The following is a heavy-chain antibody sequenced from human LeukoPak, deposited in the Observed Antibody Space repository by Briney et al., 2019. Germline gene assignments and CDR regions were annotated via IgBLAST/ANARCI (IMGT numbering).Heavy chain of an antibody. V-gene: IGHV1-18*01. Sequence: ASVKVSCKAPGYTFTSYGISWVRQAPGQGLEWMGWISAYNGNTNYAQKLQGRVTMTTDTSTSTAYMELRSLRSDDTAVYYCARGGDSSGWSNWFDPWGQGTLVTVSS. CDR1: GYTFTSYG. J-gene: IGHJ5*02. D-gene: IGHD6-19*01. CDR2: ISAYNGNT. CDR3: ARGGDSSGWSNWFDP.